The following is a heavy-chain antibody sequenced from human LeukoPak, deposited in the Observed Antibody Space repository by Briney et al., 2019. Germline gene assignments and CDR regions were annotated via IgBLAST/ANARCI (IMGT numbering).Heavy chain of an antibody. J-gene: IGHJ4*02. V-gene: IGHV3-21*01. CDR3: ARDRALNCGGDCYFGY. CDR2: ISSSSSYI. D-gene: IGHD2-21*02. CDR1: GFAFDNYA. Sequence: GGSLRLSCGASGFAFDNYAMSWVRQAPGKGLEWVSSISSSSSYIYYADSVKGRFTISRDNAKNSLHLQMNSLRAEDTAVYYCARDRALNCGGDCYFGYWGQGTLVTVSS.